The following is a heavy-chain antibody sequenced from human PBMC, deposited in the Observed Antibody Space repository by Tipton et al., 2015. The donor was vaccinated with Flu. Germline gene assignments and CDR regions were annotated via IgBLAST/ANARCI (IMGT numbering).Heavy chain of an antibody. CDR1: GFTVSTNF. CDR3: AREFCESARHYYYGMDV. V-gene: IGHV3-53*01. CDR2: IYSGGTT. J-gene: IGHJ6*02. D-gene: IGHD6-6*01. Sequence: SLRLSCAVSGFTVSTNFMSWVRQAPGKGLEWVSIIYSGGTTYYADSVKGRFTISRDNSKNTLFLQMDSLRAEDTAVYYCAREFCESARHYYYGMDVWGQGTTVTVSS.